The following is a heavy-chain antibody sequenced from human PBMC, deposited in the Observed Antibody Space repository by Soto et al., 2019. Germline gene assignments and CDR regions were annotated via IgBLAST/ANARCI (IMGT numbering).Heavy chain of an antibody. CDR2: IIPIFGTA. CDR1: GGTLSSYA. CDR3: ARYVACSGGSCHHYYYYYGMDV. V-gene: IGHV1-69*13. Sequence: ASVKFSCKASGGTLSSYAISWVRQAPGQGLEWMGVIIPIFGTANDAQKFQGRVTITADESTSTAYMELSRLRSEDTAVYYCARYVACSGGSCHHYYYYYGMDVWGQGTTVTVSS. J-gene: IGHJ6*02. D-gene: IGHD2-15*01.